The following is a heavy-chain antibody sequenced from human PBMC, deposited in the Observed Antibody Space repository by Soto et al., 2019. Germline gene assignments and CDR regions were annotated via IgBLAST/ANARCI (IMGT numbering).Heavy chain of an antibody. J-gene: IGHJ4*02. CDR1: GGSISSYY. CDR2: IYYSGST. V-gene: IGHV4-59*08. Sequence: SETLSLSCTVSGGSISSYYWSWISQPPGKGLEWIGYIYYSGSTNYNPSLKSRVTISVDTSKNQFSLKLSSVTAADTAVYYCARQMRYNWNYLDYWGQGTLVTVSS. CDR3: ARQMRYNWNYLDY. D-gene: IGHD1-20*01.